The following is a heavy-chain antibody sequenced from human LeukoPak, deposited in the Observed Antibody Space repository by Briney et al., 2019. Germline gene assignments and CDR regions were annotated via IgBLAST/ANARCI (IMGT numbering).Heavy chain of an antibody. CDR1: GYTFTGYY. V-gene: IGHV1-2*02. J-gene: IGHJ4*02. Sequence: GASVKVSCKASGYTFTGYYMHWVRQAPGQGLEWMGWINPNSGGTNYAQQFQGRVTMTRDTSISTAYMELSRLRSDDTAVYYCARGTGYSSGWYMGGWGQGTLVTVSS. D-gene: IGHD6-19*01. CDR2: INPNSGGT. CDR3: ARGTGYSSGWYMGG.